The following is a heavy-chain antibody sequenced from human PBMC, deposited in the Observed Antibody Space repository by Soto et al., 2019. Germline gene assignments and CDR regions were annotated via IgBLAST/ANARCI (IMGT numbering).Heavy chain of an antibody. D-gene: IGHD3-3*01. J-gene: IGHJ5*02. Sequence: GGSLRLSCAASGFTFSSYSMNWVRQAPGKGLEWVSSISSSSSYIYYADSVKGRFTISRDNAKNSLYLQMNSLRAEDTAVYYCARDSYDFYHWFDPWGQGTLVTVS. CDR3: ARDSYDFYHWFDP. CDR1: GFTFSSYS. CDR2: ISSSSSYI. V-gene: IGHV3-21*01.